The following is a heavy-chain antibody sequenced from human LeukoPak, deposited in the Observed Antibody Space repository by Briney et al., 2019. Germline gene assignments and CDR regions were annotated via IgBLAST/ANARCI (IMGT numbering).Heavy chain of an antibody. CDR2: IYTSGSTP. V-gene: IGHV4-4*07. D-gene: IGHD2-2*01. CDR3: ARGYCSSTSCYPNWFDP. J-gene: IGHJ5*02. Sequence: SETLSLTCTVSGGSINSYYWSWIRQSAGKGLEWIGRIYTSGSTPDYSPSLKSRVTMSIDTSKNQFSLQLSSVTAADTAVYYCARGYCSSTSCYPNWFDPWGQGTLVTVSS. CDR1: GGSINSYY.